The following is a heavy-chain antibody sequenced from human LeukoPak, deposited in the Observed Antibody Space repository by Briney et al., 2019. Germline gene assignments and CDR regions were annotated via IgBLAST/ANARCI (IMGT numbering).Heavy chain of an antibody. D-gene: IGHD2-2*01. Sequence: PGGSLRLSCTASGFAFDEHGMSWVRQVPGKGLEWVSGINWSGGSTGYADSLRSRFTISRDNAKNSLYLQMDSLRAEDTALYYCARAPITSPFYFDYWGQGTLVTVSS. CDR3: ARAPITSPFYFDY. CDR2: INWSGGST. V-gene: IGHV3-20*04. J-gene: IGHJ4*02. CDR1: GFAFDEHG.